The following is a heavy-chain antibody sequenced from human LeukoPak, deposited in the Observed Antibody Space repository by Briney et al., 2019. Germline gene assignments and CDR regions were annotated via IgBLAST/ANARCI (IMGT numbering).Heavy chain of an antibody. V-gene: IGHV1-18*04. CDR1: GYVFNLFG. J-gene: IGHJ4*02. Sequence: ASVKVSCKASGYVFNLFGFSWVRQAPGQGLEWMGWISGYNGDTKYAQKIQGRVTLTTDSSASTAYMVLRTLRSDDTAIYYCARDRDLIGVTTTRLDYWGQGTLVTVSS. CDR2: ISGYNGDT. CDR3: ARDRDLIGVTTTRLDY. D-gene: IGHD6-19*01.